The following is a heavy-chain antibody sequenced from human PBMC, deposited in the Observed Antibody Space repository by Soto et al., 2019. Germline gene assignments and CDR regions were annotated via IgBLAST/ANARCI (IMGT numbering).Heavy chain of an antibody. V-gene: IGHV3-30-3*01. D-gene: IGHD6-19*01. J-gene: IGHJ5*02. CDR2: ISYDGSNK. CDR1: GFTFSSYA. CDR3: ASSGWSEDWFDP. Sequence: PGGSLRLSCAASGFTFSSYAMHWVRQAPGKGLEWVAVISYDGSNKYYADSVKGRFTISRDNSKNTLYLQMNSLRAEDTAVYYCASSGWSEDWFDPWGQGTLATVSS.